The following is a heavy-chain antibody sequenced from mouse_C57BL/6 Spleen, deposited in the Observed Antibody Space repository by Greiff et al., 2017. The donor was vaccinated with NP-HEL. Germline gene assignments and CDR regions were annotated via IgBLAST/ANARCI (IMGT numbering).Heavy chain of an antibody. V-gene: IGHV1-15*01. CDR1: GYTFTDYE. Sequence: VQLQQSGAELVRPGASVTLSCKASGYTFTDYEMHWVKQTPVHGLEWIGAIDPETGGTAYNQKFKGKAILTADKSSSTAYMELRSLTSEDSAVYYCTRWDDYGWFAYWGQGTLVTVSA. J-gene: IGHJ3*01. CDR3: TRWDDYGWFAY. D-gene: IGHD2-4*01. CDR2: IDPETGGT.